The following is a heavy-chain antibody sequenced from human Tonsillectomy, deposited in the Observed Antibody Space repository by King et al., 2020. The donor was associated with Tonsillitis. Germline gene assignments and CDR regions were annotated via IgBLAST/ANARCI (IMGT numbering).Heavy chain of an antibody. Sequence: QLVQSGAEVKKPGASVKVFCKASGYTFTSYGITWVRQAPGQGLEWMGWISAYNGNTKYAQNLQGGVTMTTDTSTSTAYMELRSRRSDDTAVYYCAREGYCSGGNCHTYYYYGMDVWGQGTTVTVSS. CDR1: GYTFTSYG. J-gene: IGHJ6*02. CDR3: AREGYCSGGNCHTYYYYGMDV. V-gene: IGHV1-18*01. D-gene: IGHD2-15*01. CDR2: ISAYNGNT.